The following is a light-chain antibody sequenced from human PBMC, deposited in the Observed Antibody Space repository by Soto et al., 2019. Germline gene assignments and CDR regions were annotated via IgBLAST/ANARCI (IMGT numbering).Light chain of an antibody. V-gene: IGLV2-8*01. CDR2: EVT. CDR1: SSDVGGYNF. CDR3: SSYGGSNNFV. Sequence: QSALTQPPSESGSPGQSVTISCTGTSSDVGGYNFVSWYQHFPGKAPKLIIYEVTKRPSGVPDRFSGSKSGNTASLTVSGLQTDDEADYYCSSYGGSNNFVFGTGTKLTVL. J-gene: IGLJ1*01.